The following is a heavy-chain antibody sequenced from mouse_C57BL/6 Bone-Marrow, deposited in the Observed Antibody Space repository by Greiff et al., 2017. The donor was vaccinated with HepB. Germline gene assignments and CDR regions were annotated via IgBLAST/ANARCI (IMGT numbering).Heavy chain of an antibody. CDR2: IDPSDSYT. D-gene: IGHD1-1*01. J-gene: IGHJ1*03. CDR3: ASPTVVATPYWYFDV. Sequence: VQLQQPGAELVKPGASVKLSCKASGYTFTSYWMQWVKQRPGQGLEWIGEIDPSDSYTNYNQKFKGKSTLTVDTSSSTAYMQLSSLTSEDSAVYYCASPTVVATPYWYFDVWGTGNTVTVSS. V-gene: IGHV1-50*01. CDR1: GYTFTSYW.